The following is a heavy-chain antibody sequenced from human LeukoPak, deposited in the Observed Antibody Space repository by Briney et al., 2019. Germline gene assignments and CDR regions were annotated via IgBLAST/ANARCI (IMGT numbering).Heavy chain of an antibody. CDR1: GGSISSSNYY. Sequence: SETLSLTCTVSGGSISSSNYYWGWIRQPPGKGLERIGTIYYSGDSYYNPSLKSRASISVDTSKNRFSLNVNSVTAADTAVYFCARHENIIMVPTAHAFDYWGQGALVTVSS. J-gene: IGHJ4*02. CDR2: IYYSGDS. D-gene: IGHD2/OR15-2a*01. CDR3: ARHENIIMVPTAHAFDY. V-gene: IGHV4-39*01.